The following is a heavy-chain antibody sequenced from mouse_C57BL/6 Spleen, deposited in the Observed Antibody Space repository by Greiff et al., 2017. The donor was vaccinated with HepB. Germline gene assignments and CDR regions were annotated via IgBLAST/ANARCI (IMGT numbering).Heavy chain of an antibody. CDR2: IYPRSGNT. J-gene: IGHJ4*01. D-gene: IGHD1-1*01. CDR1: GYTFTSYG. Sequence: VQLQQSGAELARPGASVKLSCKASGYTFTSYGISWVKQRTGQGLEWIGEIYPRSGNTYYNEKFKGKATLTADKASSTAYMELRSLTSEDSAVYFCARWVVATYYAMDYWGQGTSVTVSS. CDR3: ARWVVATYYAMDY. V-gene: IGHV1-81*01.